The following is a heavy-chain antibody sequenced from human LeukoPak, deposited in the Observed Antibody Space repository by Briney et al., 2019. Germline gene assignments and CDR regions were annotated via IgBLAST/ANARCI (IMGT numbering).Heavy chain of an antibody. Sequence: SETLSLTCAVSGGSISSYYWSWLRQPPGKGLEWIGYLYYSGRTNYNPSLKSRITISVDTSKNQFSLKLNSVTAADTSVYYCARRRDYLCESYRYSLDYWGQGTLLTVSS. CDR1: GGSISSYY. CDR3: ARRRDYLCESYRYSLDY. CDR2: LYYSGRT. V-gene: IGHV4-59*12. J-gene: IGHJ4*02. D-gene: IGHD3-16*02.